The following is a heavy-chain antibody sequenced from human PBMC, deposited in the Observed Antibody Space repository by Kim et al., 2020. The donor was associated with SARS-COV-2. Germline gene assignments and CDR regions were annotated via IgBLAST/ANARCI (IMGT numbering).Heavy chain of an antibody. D-gene: IGHD6-6*01. Sequence: ADAVKGRFTISRDNSKNTLYLQMNRLRAEDTAVYYCARGPEAGSSSLIDYWGQGTLVTVSS. J-gene: IGHJ4*02. CDR3: ARGPEAGSSSLIDY. V-gene: IGHV3-30*07.